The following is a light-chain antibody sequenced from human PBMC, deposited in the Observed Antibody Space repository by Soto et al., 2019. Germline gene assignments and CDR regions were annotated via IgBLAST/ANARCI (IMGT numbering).Light chain of an antibody. CDR1: QSISSY. V-gene: IGKV1-33*01. CDR3: QQYDNLPLT. Sequence: DIHMAHFPSTLSSSLVDRVTIACRASQSISSYLNWYQQKPGKAPKLLIYDASNLETGVPSRFSGSGSGTDFTFTISSLQPEDIATYYCQQYDNLPLTFGGGTKVDIK. J-gene: IGKJ4*01. CDR2: DAS.